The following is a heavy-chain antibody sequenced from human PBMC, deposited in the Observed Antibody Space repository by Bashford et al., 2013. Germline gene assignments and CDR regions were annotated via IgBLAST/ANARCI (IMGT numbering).Heavy chain of an antibody. CDR3: ARDLDRNGPHWVY. J-gene: IGHJ4*02. Sequence: VRQAPGKGLEWISLIYSGGDTYYADSVKGRFTISRDSSKNTLYLQMNSLTVEDTAIYYCARDLDRNGPHWVYWGQGTPVTVSS. D-gene: IGHD3-22*01. CDR2: IYSGGDT. V-gene: IGHV3-53*01.